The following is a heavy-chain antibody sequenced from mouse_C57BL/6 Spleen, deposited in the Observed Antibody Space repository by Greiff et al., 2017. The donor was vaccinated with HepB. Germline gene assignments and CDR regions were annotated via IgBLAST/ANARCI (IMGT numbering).Heavy chain of an antibody. CDR3: ANYYGSSSAWFAY. Sequence: QVQLQQPGAELVKPGASVKMSCKASGYTFTSYWITWVKQRPGQGLEWIGDIYPGSGSTNYNEKFKSKATLTVDTSSSTGYMQLSSLTSEDSAVYYCANYYGSSSAWFAYWGQGTLVTVSA. CDR2: IYPGSGST. J-gene: IGHJ3*01. D-gene: IGHD1-1*01. CDR1: GYTFTSYW. V-gene: IGHV1-55*01.